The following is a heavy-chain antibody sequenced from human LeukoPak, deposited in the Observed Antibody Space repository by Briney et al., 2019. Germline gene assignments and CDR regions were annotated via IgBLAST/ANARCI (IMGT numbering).Heavy chain of an antibody. V-gene: IGHV4-61*02. CDR2: IYTSGST. CDR3: ARGFGITMIVVVRDAFDI. D-gene: IGHD3-22*01. Sequence: PSETLSLTCTVSGGSISSGSYYWSWIRQPAGKGLEWIGRIYTSGSTNYNPSLKSRVTISVDTSKNQFSLKLSSVTAADTAVYYCARGFGITMIVVVRDAFDIWGQGTMVTVSS. CDR1: GGSISSGSYY. J-gene: IGHJ3*02.